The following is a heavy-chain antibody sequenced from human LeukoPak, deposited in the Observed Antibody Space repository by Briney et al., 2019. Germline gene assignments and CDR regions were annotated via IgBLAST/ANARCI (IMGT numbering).Heavy chain of an antibody. D-gene: IGHD4-17*01. Sequence: ASVTVSCKASGYTFTNYGITWVRQAPGQGLEWMGWISPYKGNTNYAQNLQGRVTMTTDTSTSTAYMEVRSLRSDDTAVYYCATEGGWQPTDYGDNVYWGQGTLVTVSS. CDR2: ISPYKGNT. V-gene: IGHV1-18*01. CDR1: GYTFTNYG. J-gene: IGHJ4*02. CDR3: ATEGGWQPTDYGDNVY.